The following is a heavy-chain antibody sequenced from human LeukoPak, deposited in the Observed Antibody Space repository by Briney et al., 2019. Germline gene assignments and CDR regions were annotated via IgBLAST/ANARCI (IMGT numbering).Heavy chain of an antibody. V-gene: IGHV3-30-3*01. D-gene: IGHD2-21*01. J-gene: IGHJ4*02. CDR3: AKGEFVLDY. CDR2: ISYDGSNK. Sequence: GGSLRLSCAASGFTFSSYAMHWVRQAPGKGLEWVAVISYDGSNKYYADSVKGRFTISRDNSKNTLYLQMNSLRAEDTAVYYCAKGEFVLDYWGQGTLATVSS. CDR1: GFTFSSYA.